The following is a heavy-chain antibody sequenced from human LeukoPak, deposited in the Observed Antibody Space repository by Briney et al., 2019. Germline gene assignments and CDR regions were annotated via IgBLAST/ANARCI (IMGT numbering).Heavy chain of an antibody. J-gene: IGHJ6*02. Sequence: PGGSLRLSCAASGFTFSSYWMTWVRQAPGKGLEWVANINQDGSERYYVDSVKGRFTISRDNAKNSLSLQMNSLRAGDTALYYCARGNAMGVWGQGTTVTASS. CDR1: GFTFSSYW. CDR3: ARGNAMGV. CDR2: INQDGSER. V-gene: IGHV3-7*01.